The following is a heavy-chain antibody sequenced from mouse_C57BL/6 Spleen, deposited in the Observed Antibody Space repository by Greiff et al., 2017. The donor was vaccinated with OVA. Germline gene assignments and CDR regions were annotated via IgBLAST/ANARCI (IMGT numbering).Heavy chain of an antibody. CDR3: TRWDNYGKAY. V-gene: IGHV1-15*01. D-gene: IGHD3-3*01. CDR2: IDPETGGT. CDR1: GYTFTDYE. Sequence: QVQLQQSGAELVRPGASVTLSCKASGYTFTDYEMHWVKQTPVHGLEWIGAIDPETGGTAYNQKFKGKAILTADKSSSTAYMELRSLTSEDSAVYSCTRWDNYGKAYWGQGTTPPGPS. J-gene: IGHJ2*01.